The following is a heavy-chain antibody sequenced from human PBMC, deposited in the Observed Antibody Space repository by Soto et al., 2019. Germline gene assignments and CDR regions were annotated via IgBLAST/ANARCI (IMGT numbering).Heavy chain of an antibody. J-gene: IGHJ6*02. CDR3: ASGDYEFWSGPGGGMDV. CDR1: GGTFSSYA. V-gene: IGHV1-69*12. CDR2: IIPIFGTA. D-gene: IGHD3-3*01. Sequence: QVQLVQSGAEVKKPGSSVKVSCKASGGTFSSYAISWVRQAPGQGLEWMGGIIPIFGTANYAQKFQGRVMITADESKSIAYMALSSRRSEDTAVYYCASGDYEFWSGPGGGMDVWGQGTTVTVSS.